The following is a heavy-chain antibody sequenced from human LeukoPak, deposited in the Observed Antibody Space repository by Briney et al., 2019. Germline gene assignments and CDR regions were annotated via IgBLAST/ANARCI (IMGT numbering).Heavy chain of an antibody. CDR1: GYSITSYW. CDR2: IYPGDSDT. J-gene: IGHJ4*02. Sequence: GASLKICCKAGGYSITSYWIGWLRQMPGKGLEWMGIIYPGDSDTRYSPSFQGQVTISADKSISTAYLQWSSLKASDTAMYYCARHGVRGYTNGYFDYWGQGTLVTVSS. D-gene: IGHD5-18*01. V-gene: IGHV5-51*01. CDR3: ARHGVRGYTNGYFDY.